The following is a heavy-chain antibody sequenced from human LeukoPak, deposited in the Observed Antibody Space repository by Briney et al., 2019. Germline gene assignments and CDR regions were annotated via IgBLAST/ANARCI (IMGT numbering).Heavy chain of an antibody. J-gene: IGHJ3*02. CDR2: IYTSGST. CDR3: ARGRIAAGGAFDI. Sequence: SETLSLTCTVSGGSISSGSYYWSWIRQPAGKGLEWIGRIYTSGSTNYNPSLKSRVTISVDTSKNQFSLKLSSVTAADTAVYYCARGRIAAGGAFDIWGQGTMVTVFS. V-gene: IGHV4-61*02. D-gene: IGHD6-13*01. CDR1: GGSISSGSYY.